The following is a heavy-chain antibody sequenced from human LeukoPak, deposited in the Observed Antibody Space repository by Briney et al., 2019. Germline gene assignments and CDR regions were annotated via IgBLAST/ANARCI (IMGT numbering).Heavy chain of an antibody. J-gene: IGHJ5*02. D-gene: IGHD3-10*01. Sequence: SETLSLTCTVSGGSISPFYFNWIRQPPGKGLEWIGYISYSGSTNYNPSLKSRVTISVDTSKNQFSLKLSSVTAADTAVYYCARGRLMVRGVIITRHWFDPWGQGTLVTVSS. V-gene: IGHV4-59*01. CDR3: ARGRLMVRGVIITRHWFDP. CDR1: GGSISPFY. CDR2: ISYSGST.